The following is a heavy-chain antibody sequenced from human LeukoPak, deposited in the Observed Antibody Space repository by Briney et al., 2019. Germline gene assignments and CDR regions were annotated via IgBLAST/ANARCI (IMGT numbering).Heavy chain of an antibody. CDR1: GFTFSSYN. J-gene: IGHJ3*02. D-gene: IGHD2-15*01. CDR2: ISGGSTTI. V-gene: IGHV3-48*02. CDR3: ARQYCSAGSCHDDAFDI. Sequence: PSGGSLRLSCAVSGFTFSSYNMNWVRQAPWKGLEWVSYISGGSTTIYYADSVKGRFTISRDNAKNSLYLQMNSLRDEDTAVYYCARQYCSAGSCHDDAFDIWGQGTMVTVSS.